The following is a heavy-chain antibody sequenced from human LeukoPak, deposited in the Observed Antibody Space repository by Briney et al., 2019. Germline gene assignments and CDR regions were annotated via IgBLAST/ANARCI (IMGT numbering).Heavy chain of an antibody. CDR3: AKSTAGYSSGWYRNYFDY. CDR1: GGSISSSSYY. V-gene: IGHV4-39*07. D-gene: IGHD6-19*01. J-gene: IGHJ4*02. Sequence: SETLSLTCTVSGGSISSSSYYWGWIRQPPGKGLEWIGSIYYSGSTYYNPSLKSRVTISVDTSKNQFSLKLSSVTAADTAVYYCAKSTAGYSSGWYRNYFDYWGQGTLVTVSS. CDR2: IYYSGST.